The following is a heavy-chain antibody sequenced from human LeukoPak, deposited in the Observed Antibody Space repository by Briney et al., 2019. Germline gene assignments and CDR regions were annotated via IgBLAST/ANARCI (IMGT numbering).Heavy chain of an antibody. J-gene: IGHJ6*03. V-gene: IGHV3-30*04. Sequence: GGSLKLSCVASGFIFSTYAMHWVRQAPGKGLEWVAVISYDASNEYYPDSVRGRFTISRDNAKNSLYLQMNSLRAEDTAVYYCARDRMYYMDVWGKGTTVTVSS. CDR1: GFIFSTYA. D-gene: IGHD2-15*01. CDR3: ARDRMYYMDV. CDR2: ISYDASNE.